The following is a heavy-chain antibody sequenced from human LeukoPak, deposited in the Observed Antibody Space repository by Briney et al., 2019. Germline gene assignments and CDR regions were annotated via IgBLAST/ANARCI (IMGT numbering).Heavy chain of an antibody. CDR1: GDSISSYY. V-gene: IGHV4-59*01. Sequence: PSETLSLTCTVSGDSISSYYWSWIRQPPGKGLEWIGYIYYTGSTNYNPSLKSRVTITVDTSKNHFSLKLTSVTAADTAVYYCARGGRRSYERYFDYWGRGTLVTVSS. J-gene: IGHJ4*02. CDR2: IYYTGST. D-gene: IGHD1-26*01. CDR3: ARGGRRSYERYFDY.